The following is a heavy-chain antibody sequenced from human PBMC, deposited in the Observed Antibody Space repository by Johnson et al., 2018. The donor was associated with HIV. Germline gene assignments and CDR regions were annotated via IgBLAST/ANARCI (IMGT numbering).Heavy chain of an antibody. CDR1: GFTFTFYW. J-gene: IGHJ3*01. Sequence: VQLVESGGGLVQPGGSLRLSCEVSGFTFTFYWMSWVRQAPGKGLEWVSVIYSVGSTYYADSVKGRFTISIDNSKNTLYLQMNSLRAEDTAVYYCARATVTPSDAFDFWGQGTMVTVSS. CDR2: IYSVGST. D-gene: IGHD4-17*01. CDR3: ARATVTPSDAFDF. V-gene: IGHV3-66*01.